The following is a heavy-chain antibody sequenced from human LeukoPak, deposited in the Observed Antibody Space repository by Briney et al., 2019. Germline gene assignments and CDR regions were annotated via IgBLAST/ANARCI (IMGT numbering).Heavy chain of an antibody. CDR2: SYYSGST. V-gene: IGHV4-59*01. D-gene: IGHD1-1*01. CDR1: DGSISNYY. Sequence: SETLSLTCTVSDGSISNYYWSWIRQPPGKGLEWIGYSYYSGSTNYNPSLKSRVTISVATSKNQFSLKLSSVTAADTAVYYCARLTNDYYFDYWGQGTLVTVSS. CDR3: ARLTNDYYFDY. J-gene: IGHJ4*02.